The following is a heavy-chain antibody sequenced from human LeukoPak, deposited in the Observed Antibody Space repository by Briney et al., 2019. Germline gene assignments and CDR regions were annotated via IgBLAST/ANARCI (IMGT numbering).Heavy chain of an antibody. V-gene: IGHV3-53*01. CDR3: AREYGGSGWYDY. CDR1: GFSVSSNY. J-gene: IGHJ4*02. Sequence: PGGALRLSCAASGFSVSSNYMSWVRQAPGKGLEGVSVLYSTGSTYYADSVKGRFTISRDNAKNSLYLQMDSLRAEDTAVYYCAREYGGSGWYDYWGQGTLVTVSS. CDR2: LYSTGST. D-gene: IGHD6-19*01.